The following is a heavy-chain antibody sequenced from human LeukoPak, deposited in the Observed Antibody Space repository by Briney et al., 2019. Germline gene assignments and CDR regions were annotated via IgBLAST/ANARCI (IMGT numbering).Heavy chain of an antibody. CDR1: GFTFSSYW. D-gene: IGHD5-24*01. CDR2: INSDGSST. V-gene: IGHV3-74*01. Sequence: GSLRLSCAASGFTFSSYWMHWVRQAPGKGLVWVSRINSDGSSTSYADSVKGRFTISRDNAKNTLYLQMNSLRAEDAAVYYCARCGSRDGYNLGIFQNLDAFDIWGQGTMVTVSS. CDR3: ARCGSRDGYNLGIFQNLDAFDI. J-gene: IGHJ3*02.